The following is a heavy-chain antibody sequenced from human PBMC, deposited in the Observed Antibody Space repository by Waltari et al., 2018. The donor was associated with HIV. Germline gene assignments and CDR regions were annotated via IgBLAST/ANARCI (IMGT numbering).Heavy chain of an antibody. D-gene: IGHD3-3*01. CDR3: AKGGSHLTIYEAWFDS. CDR1: GFTFADYP. V-gene: IGHV3-9*01. Sequence: EVQLVESGGGLVQPGRSLRLSCAAAGFTFADYPLHWVRRSPGRCLDWVLGMSWHSGLPESGVSVKGRFTICRDNAKNSLYLQMNSPTVEDTAVYYCAKGGSHLTIYEAWFDSWGQGTLVTVSS. CDR2: MSWHSGLP. J-gene: IGHJ5*01.